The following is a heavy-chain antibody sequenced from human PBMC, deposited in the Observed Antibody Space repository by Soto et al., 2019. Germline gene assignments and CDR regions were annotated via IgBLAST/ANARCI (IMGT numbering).Heavy chain of an antibody. J-gene: IGHJ4*02. V-gene: IGHV1-18*01. D-gene: IGHD2-2*01. CDR2: ITPYNGKT. Sequence: AASVKVSCKASGFTFITYGISWVRQAPGQGLEWMGWITPYNGKTNYAQEVQDRVTMTTDTSTGTAYLELRSLRSDDSGVYYCARDTSHYFDHWGQGTLVTVSS. CDR1: GFTFITYG. CDR3: ARDTSHYFDH.